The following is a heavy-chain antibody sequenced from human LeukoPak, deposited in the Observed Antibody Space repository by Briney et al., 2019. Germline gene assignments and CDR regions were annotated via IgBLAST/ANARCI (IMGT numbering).Heavy chain of an antibody. J-gene: IGHJ4*02. Sequence: SETLSLTCAVYGGSFSDYYWSWIRQSPGRGLEWIGEINQSGTTDYNPSLKSRVIISIDTSKTQFSLKLSSVTAADTAIYYCARDYDSSGYYPFYWGQGTPVTVSS. CDR3: ARDYDSSGYYPFY. D-gene: IGHD3-22*01. CDR2: INQSGTT. V-gene: IGHV4-34*01. CDR1: GGSFSDYY.